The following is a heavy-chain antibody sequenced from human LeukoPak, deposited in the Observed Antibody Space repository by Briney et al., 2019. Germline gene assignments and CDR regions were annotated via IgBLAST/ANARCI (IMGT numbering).Heavy chain of an antibody. CDR1: GGSISSHY. CDR2: IYYSGST. V-gene: IGHV4-59*11. Sequence: SETLSLTCAVSGGSISSHYWSWIRQPPGKGLEWIGYIYYSGSTNYNPSLKSRVTISVDTSKNQFSLKLSSVTAADTAVYYCARSYCSSTSCFYYYYYMDVWGKGTTVTVSS. D-gene: IGHD2-2*01. J-gene: IGHJ6*03. CDR3: ARSYCSSTSCFYYYYYMDV.